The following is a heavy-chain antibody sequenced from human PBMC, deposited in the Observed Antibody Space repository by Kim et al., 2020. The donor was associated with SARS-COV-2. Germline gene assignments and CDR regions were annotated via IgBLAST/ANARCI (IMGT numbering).Heavy chain of an antibody. V-gene: IGHV4-61*01. J-gene: IGHJ4*02. D-gene: IGHD3-9*01. Sequence: SETLSLTCTVSGGSVSSGSYYWSWIRQPPGKGLEWIGYIYYSGSTNYNPSLKSRVTISVDTSKNQFSLKLSSVTAADTAVYYCARVNYDILTGYYDNFDYWGQGTLVTVSS. CDR2: IYYSGST. CDR3: ARVNYDILTGYYDNFDY. CDR1: GGSVSSGSYY.